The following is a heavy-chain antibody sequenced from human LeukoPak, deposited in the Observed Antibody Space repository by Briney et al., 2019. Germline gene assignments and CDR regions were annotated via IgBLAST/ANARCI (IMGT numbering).Heavy chain of an antibody. Sequence: GGSLRLSCTASGFTFSSSAMTWVRQAPGKGLEWVSAISDSGGDSIYTDSVKDRFTISRDNSKNTLYPQMNSLRAEDTAVYYCAKGGSYAPLDYWGQGTLVTVSS. J-gene: IGHJ4*02. CDR3: AKGGSYAPLDY. CDR2: ISDSGGDS. CDR1: GFTFSSSA. D-gene: IGHD1-26*01. V-gene: IGHV3-23*01.